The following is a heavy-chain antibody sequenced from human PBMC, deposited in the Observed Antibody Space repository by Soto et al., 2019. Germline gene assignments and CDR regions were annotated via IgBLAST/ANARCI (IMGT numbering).Heavy chain of an antibody. D-gene: IGHD5-18*01. CDR3: AKHRKVDTAMVLGNWFDP. J-gene: IGHJ5*02. CDR1: GFTFSSYA. V-gene: IGHV3-23*01. CDR2: ISGSGGST. Sequence: EVQLLESGGGLVQPGGSLRLSCAASGFTFSSYAMSWVRQAPGKGLEWVSAISGSGGSTYYADSVKGRFTISRDNSKNTLYLQMNRLRAEDTAVYYCAKHRKVDTAMVLGNWFDPWGQGTLVTVSS.